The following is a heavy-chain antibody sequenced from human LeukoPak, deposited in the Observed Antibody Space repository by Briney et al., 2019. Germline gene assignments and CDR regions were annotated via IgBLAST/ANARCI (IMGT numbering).Heavy chain of an antibody. D-gene: IGHD5-18*01. J-gene: IGHJ4*02. CDR3: ARGRGTAMAPYYFDY. CDR1: GFTFSSYA. Sequence: GGSLRLSCAASGFTFSSYAMHWVRQAPGKGLEWVAVISYDGSNKYYADSVKGRFTISRDNSKNTLYLQMNSPRAEDTAVYYCARGRGTAMAPYYFDYWGQGTLVTVSS. CDR2: ISYDGSNK. V-gene: IGHV3-30*04.